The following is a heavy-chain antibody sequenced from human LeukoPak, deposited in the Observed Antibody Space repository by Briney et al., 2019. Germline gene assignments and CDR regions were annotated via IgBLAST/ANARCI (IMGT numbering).Heavy chain of an antibody. CDR1: GGSVSNYY. V-gene: IGHV4-59*02. J-gene: IGHJ4*02. Sequence: PSETLSLTCTVSGGSVSNYYWSRIRQPPGKGLEWIGYIYYSGSTNYNSSLKSRATISVDTSKNQFSLKLSSVTAADTAVYYCARVNYGGFDYWGQGTLVTVSS. CDR2: IYYSGST. CDR3: ARVNYGGFDY. D-gene: IGHD4-23*01.